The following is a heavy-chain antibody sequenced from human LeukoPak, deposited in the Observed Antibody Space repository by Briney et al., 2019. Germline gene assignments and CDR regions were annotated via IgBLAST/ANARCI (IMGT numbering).Heavy chain of an antibody. J-gene: IGHJ4*02. Sequence: GGSLRLSCATSGFPFTNYWMTWVRQAPGKGLEWVANIKQDGSVKYYVDSVKGRFTISRDNAKNSLYLQMISLRAEDTAVYKCARIGYSSSSLDFWGRGTLVTVPS. CDR1: GFPFTNYW. V-gene: IGHV3-7*03. D-gene: IGHD6-6*01. CDR2: IKQDGSVK. CDR3: ARIGYSSSSLDF.